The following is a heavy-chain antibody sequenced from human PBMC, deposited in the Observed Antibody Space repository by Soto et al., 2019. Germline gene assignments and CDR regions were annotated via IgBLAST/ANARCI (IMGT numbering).Heavy chain of an antibody. CDR1: GFTFSSYS. V-gene: IGHV3-21*01. D-gene: IGHD6-13*01. Sequence: EVQLVESGGGLVKPGGSLRLSCAASGFTFSSYSMNWVRQAPGKGLEWVSSISSSSSYIYYADSVKGRFTISRDNAKNSLYLQMSSLRAEDTAVYYCARVRYSSSWYRKNYYYGMDVWGQGTTVTVSS. CDR3: ARVRYSSSWYRKNYYYGMDV. CDR2: ISSSSSYI. J-gene: IGHJ6*02.